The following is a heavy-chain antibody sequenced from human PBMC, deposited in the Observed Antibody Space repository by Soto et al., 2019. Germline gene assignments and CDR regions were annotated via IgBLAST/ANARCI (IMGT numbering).Heavy chain of an antibody. D-gene: IGHD5-12*01. CDR2: ISAYNGNT. V-gene: IGHV1-18*01. J-gene: IGHJ4*02. CDR1: GYTFTSYG. Sequence: QVQLVQSGAEVKKPGASVKVSCKASGYTFTSYGISWVRQAPGQGLEWMGWISAYNGNTNYAQKLQGRVTMTTDTSTSTGYMELRSLRSDDTAVYYCARDLEEGGYDFVAFDYWGQGTLVTVSS. CDR3: ARDLEEGGYDFVAFDY.